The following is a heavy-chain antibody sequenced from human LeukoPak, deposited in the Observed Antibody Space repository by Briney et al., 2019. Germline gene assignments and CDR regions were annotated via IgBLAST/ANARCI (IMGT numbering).Heavy chain of an antibody. Sequence: GGSLRLSCAASGFTFSSYGMHWVRQAPGKGLEWVAVISYDGSNKYYADSVKGRFTISRDNSKNTLYLQMDSLRAEDTAVYYCAKDLHSIAYYLLGYWGQGTLVTVSS. CDR2: ISYDGSNK. V-gene: IGHV3-30*18. CDR3: AKDLHSIAYYLLGY. J-gene: IGHJ4*02. CDR1: GFTFSSYG. D-gene: IGHD3-22*01.